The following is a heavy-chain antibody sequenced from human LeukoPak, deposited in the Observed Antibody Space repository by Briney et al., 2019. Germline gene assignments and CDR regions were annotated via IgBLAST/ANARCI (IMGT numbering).Heavy chain of an antibody. CDR3: ARLPAAGTPDY. Sequence: GESLKISCKGSGYSFTSYWIGWVRQMPGKGREWMGLILPGDSHTTYSPSFQGQVTISADKSISTAYLQWSSLKASDTAMYFCARLPAAGTPDYWGQGTLVTVSS. V-gene: IGHV5-51*01. D-gene: IGHD6-13*01. CDR1: GYSFTSYW. CDR2: ILPGDSHT. J-gene: IGHJ4*02.